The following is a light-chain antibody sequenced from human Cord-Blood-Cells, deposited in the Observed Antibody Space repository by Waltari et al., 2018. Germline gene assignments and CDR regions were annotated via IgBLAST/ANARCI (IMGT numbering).Light chain of an antibody. CDR2: GAS. Sequence: EIVMTQSPATLSVSPGERANLYCRASQSVSSNLAWYQQKPGQAPRLLIYGASTRATGIPARFSGSGSGTEFTLTISSLQSEDFAVYYCQQYNNWPPLTFGGGTKVEIK. V-gene: IGKV3-15*01. J-gene: IGKJ4*01. CDR3: QQYNNWPPLT. CDR1: QSVSSN.